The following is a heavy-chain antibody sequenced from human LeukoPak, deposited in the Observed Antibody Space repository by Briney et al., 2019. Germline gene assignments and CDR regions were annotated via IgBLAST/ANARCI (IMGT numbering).Heavy chain of an antibody. CDR1: GFTFSNAW. J-gene: IGHJ4*02. V-gene: IGHV3-15*01. Sequence: GGSLRLSCAASGFTFSNAWMSWVRQAPGKGLEWVGRIKSKTDGGTTDYAAPVKGRFTISRDDSKNTLYLQMNSLKTEDTAAYYCTTGTDIVVVPAAIAFDYWGQGTLVTVSS. CDR3: TTGTDIVVVPAAIAFDY. D-gene: IGHD2-2*01. CDR2: IKSKTDGGTT.